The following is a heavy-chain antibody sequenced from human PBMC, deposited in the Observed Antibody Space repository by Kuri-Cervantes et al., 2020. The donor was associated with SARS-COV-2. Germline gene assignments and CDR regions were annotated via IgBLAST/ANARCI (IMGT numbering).Heavy chain of an antibody. V-gene: IGHV4-30-4*08. CDR3: CRGFWGGFEFPTWAAFDF. Sequence: SETLSLTCTVSGGSISSGDYYWSWIRQSPGKGLEWIGYFHYSGITYYNPSFKSRVDISVDTSKNQVPLKLNFVHAAGTAGYYRCRGFWGGFEFPTWAAFDFLGQGTRVTVSS. J-gene: IGHJ3*01. CDR1: GGSISSGDYY. CDR2: FHYSGIT. D-gene: IGHD7-27*01.